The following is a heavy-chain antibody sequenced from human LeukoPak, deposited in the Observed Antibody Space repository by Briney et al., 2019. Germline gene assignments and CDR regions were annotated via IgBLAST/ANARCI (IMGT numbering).Heavy chain of an antibody. D-gene: IGHD4-11*01. J-gene: IGHJ4*02. CDR1: AYSIRGCDY. V-gene: IGHV4-38-2*01. CDR3: ARNRSMTTAPGFDH. CDR2: IYHSGST. Sequence: NPSDPLSLLCGLSAYSIRGCDYWGWLRHSPGKGLEWIESIYHSGSTHYNPSLKSRVTISVDTSKNQFSLMLNSVPAADTAVYYCARNRSMTTAPGFDHWGQGTLVTVSS.